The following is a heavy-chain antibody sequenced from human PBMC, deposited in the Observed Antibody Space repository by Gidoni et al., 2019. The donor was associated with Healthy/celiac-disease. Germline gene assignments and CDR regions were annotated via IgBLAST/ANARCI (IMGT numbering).Heavy chain of an antibody. J-gene: IGHJ6*02. V-gene: IGHV1-18*01. Sequence: QVQLVQSGAEVQKPGASVKVSCKAYGSTFTSYGISWVRQAPGQGLEWMGWISAYNGNTNYAQKLQGRVTMTTDTSTSTAYMELRSLRSDDTAVYYCARVTRNYYYYGMDVWGQGTTVTVSS. CDR2: ISAYNGNT. CDR1: GSTFTSYG. CDR3: ARVTRNYYYYGMDV.